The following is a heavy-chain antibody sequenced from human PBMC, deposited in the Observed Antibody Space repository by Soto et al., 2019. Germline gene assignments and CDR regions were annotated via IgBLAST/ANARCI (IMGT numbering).Heavy chain of an antibody. CDR3: AKTRFLEWLLGDFDY. V-gene: IGHV3-23*01. D-gene: IGHD3-3*01. J-gene: IGHJ4*02. CDR2: ITGSGGST. CDR1: GFTFSSCA. Sequence: GGSLRLSCAASGFTFSSCAMSWVRQAPGKGLEWVSGITGSGGSTYHADSVKGRFTISRDNSKNTLYLQMNSLRAEDTAIYYCAKTRFLEWLLGDFDYWGQGTLVTVSS.